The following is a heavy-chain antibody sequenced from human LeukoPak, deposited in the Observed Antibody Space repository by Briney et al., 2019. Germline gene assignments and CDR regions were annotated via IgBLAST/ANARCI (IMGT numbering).Heavy chain of an antibody. V-gene: IGHV3-73*01. J-gene: IGHJ4*02. D-gene: IGHD2-2*02. CDR1: GFTFSGSA. CDR3: ASLTSSYTNEDY. Sequence: GGSLRLSCAASGFTFSGSAMHWVRQASGKGLEWVGRIRGKANSYATTYAASVNGRFTISRDDSKNTAYLQMNSLKAEDTSVYYCASLTSSYTNEDYWGQGTLVTFSS. CDR2: IRGKANSYAT.